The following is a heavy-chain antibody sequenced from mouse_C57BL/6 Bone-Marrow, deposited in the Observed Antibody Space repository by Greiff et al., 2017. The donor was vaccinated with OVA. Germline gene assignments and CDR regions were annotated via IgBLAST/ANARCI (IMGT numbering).Heavy chain of an antibody. CDR1: GYSITSGYD. CDR3: ARGDYYGSSYWYFDV. J-gene: IGHJ1*03. V-gene: IGHV3-1*01. D-gene: IGHD1-1*01. CDR2: ISYSGST. Sequence: EVKLLESGPGMVKPSQSLSLTCTVTGYSITSGYDWHWLRHFPGNKLEWMGYISYSGSTNYNPSLKSRISITHDTSKNHFFLKLNSVTTEDTATYYCARGDYYGSSYWYFDVWGTGTTVTVSS.